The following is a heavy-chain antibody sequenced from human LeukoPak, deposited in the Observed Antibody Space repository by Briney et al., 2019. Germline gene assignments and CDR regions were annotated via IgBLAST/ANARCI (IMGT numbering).Heavy chain of an antibody. Sequence: PGGSLRLSCAASGFTFSSYAMSWVRQAPGKGLEWVSAISYSGGSTYYADSVKGRFTISRDNSKNTLYVQMNSLRAEDTAVYYCARIRESSNWYPVGLDDYWGQGTLVTVPS. CDR1: GFTFSSYA. J-gene: IGHJ4*02. CDR3: ARIRESSNWYPVGLDDY. D-gene: IGHD6-13*01. V-gene: IGHV3-23*01. CDR2: ISYSGGST.